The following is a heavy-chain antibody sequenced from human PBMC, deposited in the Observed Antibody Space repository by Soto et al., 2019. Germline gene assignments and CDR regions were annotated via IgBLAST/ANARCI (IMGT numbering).Heavy chain of an antibody. CDR2: IIPILGIA. V-gene: IGHV1-69*02. CDR1: GGTISRYT. Sequence: GPSVKVSCQASGGTISRYTISWVRQAPGQGLEWMGRIIPILGIANYAQKFQGRVTITADKSTSTAYMELSSLRSEDTAVYYCARLGFDATYSYGMDVWGQGTTVTV. D-gene: IGHD1-26*01. CDR3: ARLGFDATYSYGMDV. J-gene: IGHJ6*02.